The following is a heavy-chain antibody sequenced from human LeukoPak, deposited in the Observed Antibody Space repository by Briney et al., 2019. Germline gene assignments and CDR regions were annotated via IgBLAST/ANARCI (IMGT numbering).Heavy chain of an antibody. CDR3: ARGVGAADY. D-gene: IGHD1-26*01. V-gene: IGHV3-21*01. J-gene: IGHJ4*02. CDR1: GFTFSSYS. CDR2: ISSSSSYI. Sequence: GGSLRLSCAASGFTFSSYSMNWVRQAPGKGLEWVSSISSSSSYIYYADSVKGRFTISRDNAKESVTFQMNRLRAEDTAVYYCARGVGAADYWGQGALVTVSS.